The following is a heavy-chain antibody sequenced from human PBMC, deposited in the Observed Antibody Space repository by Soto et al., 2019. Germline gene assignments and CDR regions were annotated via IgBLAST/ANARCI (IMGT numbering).Heavy chain of an antibody. CDR3: ARDGGYCSSASCYDYYYMDV. CDR2: IWYDGSNK. CDR1: GFTFSSYG. D-gene: IGHD2-2*01. J-gene: IGHJ6*03. Sequence: GSLRLSCAASGFTFSSYGMHWVRQAPGKGLEWVAVIWYDGSNKYYADSVKGRFTISRDNSKNTLYLQMNSLRAEDTAVYYCARDGGYCSSASCYDYYYMDVWGKGTTVTVSS. V-gene: IGHV3-33*01.